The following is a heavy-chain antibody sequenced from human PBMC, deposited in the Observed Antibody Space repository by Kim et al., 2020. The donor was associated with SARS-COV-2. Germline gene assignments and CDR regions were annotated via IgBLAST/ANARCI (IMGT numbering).Heavy chain of an antibody. D-gene: IGHD7-27*01. Sequence: GESLKISCKGSGYSFTSYWIGWVRQMPGKGLEWMWIIYPGDSDTRYSPSFQGQVTISADKSISTAYLQWSSLKASDTAMYYCARTLTGTYWYFDLWGRGTLVTVSS. V-gene: IGHV5-51*01. CDR1: GYSFTSYW. J-gene: IGHJ2*01. CDR2: IYPGDSDT. CDR3: ARTLTGTYWYFDL.